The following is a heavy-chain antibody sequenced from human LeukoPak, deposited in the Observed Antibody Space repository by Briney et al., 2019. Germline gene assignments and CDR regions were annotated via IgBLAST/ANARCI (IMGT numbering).Heavy chain of an antibody. CDR3: ARASAYCGGDCYYNAFDI. CDR2: IYYSGST. Sequence: SETLSLTCTVSGGSISSYYWSWIRQPPGKGLEWIGYIYYSGSTNYNPSLKSRVTISVDTSKNQFSLKLSSVTAADTAVYYCARASAYCGGDCYYNAFDIWGQGTMSPSLQ. J-gene: IGHJ3*02. CDR1: GGSISSYY. V-gene: IGHV4-59*01. D-gene: IGHD2-21*02.